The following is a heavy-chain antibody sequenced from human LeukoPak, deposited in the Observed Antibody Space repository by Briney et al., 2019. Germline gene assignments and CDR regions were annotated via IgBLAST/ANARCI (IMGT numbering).Heavy chain of an antibody. D-gene: IGHD1-26*01. CDR1: GGSFSGYY. Sequence: SETLSLTCAVYGGSFSGYYWSWIRQPPGKGLEWIGEINHSGSTNYNPSLKSRVTISVDTSKNQFSLKLSSVTAADTAVYYCARENSGSYDFDYWGQGTLVTVSS. CDR2: INHSGST. V-gene: IGHV4-34*01. CDR3: ARENSGSYDFDY. J-gene: IGHJ4*02.